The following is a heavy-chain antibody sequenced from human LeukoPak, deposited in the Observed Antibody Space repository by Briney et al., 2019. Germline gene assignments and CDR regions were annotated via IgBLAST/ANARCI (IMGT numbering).Heavy chain of an antibody. CDR3: ERASHPDDIGAAGTHDY. D-gene: IGHD6-13*01. V-gene: IGHV3-48*03. J-gene: IGHJ4*02. CDR1: AATISGYE. Sequence: PGGSLRLSCAASAATISGYEMNWGRQAPGKGLEWVSYISSSGSTIYYADSVKGRFTISRDNAKNSLYLQMNSLRAEDTAVYYCERASHPDDIGAAGTHDYWGQGTLVTVSS. CDR2: ISSSGSTI.